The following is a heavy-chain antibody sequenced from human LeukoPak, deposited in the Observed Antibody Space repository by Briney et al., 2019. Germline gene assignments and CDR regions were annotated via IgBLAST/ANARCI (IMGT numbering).Heavy chain of an antibody. J-gene: IGHJ4*02. CDR1: GITFSTFA. D-gene: IGHD5-12*01. CDR3: AKGHSAYGTGFDY. Sequence: PGGSLRLSCAASGITFSTFAMSWVRQAPGRGLECVSVISGGGARTYSAETVRGRFTISRDNSKNTLYLQMSSLRADDTAIYYCAKGHSAYGTGFDYWGQGSLVTVSS. CDR2: ISGGGART. V-gene: IGHV3-23*01.